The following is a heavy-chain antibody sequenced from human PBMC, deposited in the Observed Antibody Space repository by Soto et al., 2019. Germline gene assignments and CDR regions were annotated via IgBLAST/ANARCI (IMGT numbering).Heavy chain of an antibody. D-gene: IGHD5-12*01. V-gene: IGHV4-59*01. Sequence: QVQLQESGPGLVKPSETLSLTCTVSGDSINTYYWSWIRQPPGKGLEWIGHIYRSGTTRYNPSVESRVNISVDTSKNQFSLELSSVTAADTAVYYCARVKMATIYFDYWGQGILVTVSS. CDR1: GDSINTYY. CDR3: ARVKMATIYFDY. J-gene: IGHJ4*02. CDR2: IYRSGTT.